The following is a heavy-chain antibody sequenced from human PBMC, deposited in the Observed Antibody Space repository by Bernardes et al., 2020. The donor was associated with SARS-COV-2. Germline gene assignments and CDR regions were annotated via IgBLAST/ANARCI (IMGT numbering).Heavy chain of an antibody. V-gene: IGHV4-39*01. CDR3: ASVDYIEASSPQY. D-gene: IGHD5-12*01. CDR1: GGSISRSSYH. CDR2: IYYTGKT. J-gene: IGHJ4*02. Sequence: SETLSLTCTVSGGSISRSSYHWGWVRQPPGKGLEWIGNIYYTGKTYYSPSLKSRVTKSVDTSKNQFSLKLSSVTAADAALYYCASVDYIEASSPQYWGQGSLVTVSS.